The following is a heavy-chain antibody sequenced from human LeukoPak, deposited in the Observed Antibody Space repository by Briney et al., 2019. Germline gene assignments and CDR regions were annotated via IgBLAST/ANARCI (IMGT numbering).Heavy chain of an antibody. Sequence: GGSLRLSCAASGFTVSSNYMSWVRQAPGKALEWGSVISSGGSTYYADSVKGRFTISRHNSKNTLYLQMNSVRAEDTAVYYCARDVLAASTPTIWGQGTLVTVSS. CDR2: ISSGGST. D-gene: IGHD6-13*01. CDR3: ARDVLAASTPTI. CDR1: GFTVSSNY. J-gene: IGHJ4*02. V-gene: IGHV3-53*04.